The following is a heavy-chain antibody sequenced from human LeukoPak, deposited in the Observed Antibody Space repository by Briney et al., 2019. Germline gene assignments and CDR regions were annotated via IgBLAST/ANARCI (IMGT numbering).Heavy chain of an antibody. D-gene: IGHD3-10*01. J-gene: IGHJ6*03. V-gene: IGHV1-69*05. CDR3: ARDLVRGVNGYYYYMDV. CDR1: GYTFTSYY. CDR2: IIPIFGTA. Sequence: SVTVSCKASGYTFTSYYMHWVRQAPGQGLDWMGRIIPIFGTANYAQKFQGRVTITTDESTSTAYMELSSLRSEDTAVYYCARDLVRGVNGYYYYMDVWGKGTTVTVSS.